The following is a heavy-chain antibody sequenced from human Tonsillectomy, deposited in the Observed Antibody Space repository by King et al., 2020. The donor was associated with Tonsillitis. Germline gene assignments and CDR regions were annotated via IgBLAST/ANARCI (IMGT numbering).Heavy chain of an antibody. J-gene: IGHJ4*02. V-gene: IGHV3-23*04. CDR2: ISGGGDST. CDR3: AKTLQGFFDY. CDR1: GFTFSSYA. Sequence: VQLVESGGGLVQPGGSLRLSCAASGFTFSSYAMSWVRQAPGKGLEWVSTISGGGDSTYYADSVKGRFTISVDNSKSTLYLQLNSLRDEDTAVYYCAKTLQGFFDYWGQGTLVTVPS.